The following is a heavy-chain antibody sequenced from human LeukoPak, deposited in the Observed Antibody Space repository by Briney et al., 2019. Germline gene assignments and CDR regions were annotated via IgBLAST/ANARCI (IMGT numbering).Heavy chain of an antibody. CDR2: INPNSGGT. CDR1: GYTFTAYY. CDR3: ARAYGSGSSYHPDY. Sequence: ASVKVSCKASGYTFTAYYMHWVRQAPGQGLEWMGWINPNSGGTNSSQKFQDRVTLTRDTSISTAYMELGSLRSDDTAIYYCARAYGSGSSYHPDYWGQGTLVTVSS. J-gene: IGHJ4*02. D-gene: IGHD3-10*01. V-gene: IGHV1-2*02.